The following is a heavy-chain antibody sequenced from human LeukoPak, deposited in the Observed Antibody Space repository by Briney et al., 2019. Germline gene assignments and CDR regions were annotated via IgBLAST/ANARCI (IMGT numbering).Heavy chain of an antibody. D-gene: IGHD3-22*01. CDR3: ARDSHYYDSSGRFGY. J-gene: IGHJ4*02. CDR2: INPDSGGT. Sequence: ASVKVSCKASGYTFTGYYMLWVRQAPGQGLEWMGWINPDSGGTNYAQKFQGRVTMTRDTSISTAYMELSRLRSDDTAVYYCARDSHYYDSSGRFGYWGQGTLVTVSS. CDR1: GYTFTGYY. V-gene: IGHV1-2*02.